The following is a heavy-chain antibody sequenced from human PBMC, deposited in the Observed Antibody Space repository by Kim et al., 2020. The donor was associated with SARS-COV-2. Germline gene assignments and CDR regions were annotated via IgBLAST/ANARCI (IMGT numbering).Heavy chain of an antibody. CDR3: ATADDSSGNDAFDI. J-gene: IGHJ3*02. V-gene: IGHV1-24*01. Sequence: QKFQGRVAMTEDTSTDTAYMELSSLRSEDTAVYYCATADDSSGNDAFDIWGQGTMVTVSS. D-gene: IGHD3-22*01.